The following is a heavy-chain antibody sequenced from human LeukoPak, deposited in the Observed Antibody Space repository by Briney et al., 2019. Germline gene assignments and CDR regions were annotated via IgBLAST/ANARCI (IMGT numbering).Heavy chain of an antibody. Sequence: GGSLRLSCAASGFTFSSYGMHWVRQAPGKGLEWVAVVWYDGSNKYYADSVKGRFTISRDNSKNTLYLQMNSLRAEDTAVYYCARHYCSSTLCYMDVWGKGTTVTVSS. CDR1: GFTFSSYG. D-gene: IGHD2-2*01. V-gene: IGHV3-33*01. CDR3: ARHYCSSTLCYMDV. J-gene: IGHJ6*03. CDR2: VWYDGSNK.